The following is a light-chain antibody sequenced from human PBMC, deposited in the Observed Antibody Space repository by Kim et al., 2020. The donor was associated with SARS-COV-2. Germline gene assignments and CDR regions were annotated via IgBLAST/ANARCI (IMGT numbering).Light chain of an antibody. Sequence: PGQSVTISCTGTSSDVGGYNYVSWYQQHPGKAPKLMIYDVTKRPSGVPVRFSGSKSGNTASLTISGLQAEDEADYYCCSYVGTYRVFGGGTKLTVL. V-gene: IGLV2-11*01. J-gene: IGLJ3*02. CDR1: SSDVGGYNY. CDR3: CSYVGTYRV. CDR2: DVT.